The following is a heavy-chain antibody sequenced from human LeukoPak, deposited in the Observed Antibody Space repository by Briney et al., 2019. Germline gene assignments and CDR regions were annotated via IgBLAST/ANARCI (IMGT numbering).Heavy chain of an antibody. Sequence: GGSLRLSCTASGFTFSGYSMNWIRQAPGKGLEWVSSFGTRSTSIYHAGSVKGRFAISRDNAKNSLYLQMNSLRAEDTALYHCARVHYYYGMDVWGQGTTVTVSS. CDR2: FGTRSTSI. CDR3: ARVHYYYGMDV. CDR1: GFTFSGYS. J-gene: IGHJ6*02. V-gene: IGHV3-21*04.